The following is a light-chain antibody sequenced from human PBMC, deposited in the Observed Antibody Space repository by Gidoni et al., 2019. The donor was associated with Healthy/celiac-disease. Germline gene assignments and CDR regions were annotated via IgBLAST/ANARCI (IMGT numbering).Light chain of an antibody. CDR1: QSVLYSSNNKNY. CDR2: WAS. Sequence: DLVITQSPDSLPVSLGARATINCKSSQSVLYSSNNKNYLAWYQQKPGQPPKLRIYWASTRESGVPDRFSGSGSGTDFTLTISSLQAEDVAVYYCQQYYSTPWTFGQGTKVESK. V-gene: IGKV4-1*01. J-gene: IGKJ1*01. CDR3: QQYYSTPWT.